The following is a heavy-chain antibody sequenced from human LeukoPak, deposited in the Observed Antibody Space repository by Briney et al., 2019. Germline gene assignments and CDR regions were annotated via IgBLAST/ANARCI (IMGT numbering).Heavy chain of an antibody. Sequence: SETLSLTCTVSGYSISSGYYWGWIRQPPGKGLEWIGSIFHSGSTYYNPSLKSRVTISVDTSKNQFSLKLSSVTAADTAVYYCARDSDGSGSYYPNWFDPWGQGTLVTVSS. J-gene: IGHJ5*02. CDR3: ARDSDGSGSYYPNWFDP. V-gene: IGHV4-38-2*02. D-gene: IGHD3-10*01. CDR1: GYSISSGYY. CDR2: IFHSGST.